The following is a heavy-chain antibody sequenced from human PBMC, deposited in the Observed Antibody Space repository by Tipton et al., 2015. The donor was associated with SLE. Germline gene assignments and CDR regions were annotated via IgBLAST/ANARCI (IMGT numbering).Heavy chain of an antibody. CDR3: GRLCYDFFGRTGMDV. D-gene: IGHD3-3*01. CDR1: GYNFGSYW. Sequence: VQLVQSGAEVKKPGESLKISCQGSGYNFGSYWIGWVRQMPGKGLEWMGLIYPGDSNTRYSPSFQGQVTISADKSISTAYLQWNSLKAADTAMYYCGRLCYDFFGRTGMDVWGQGTTVNVSS. CDR2: IYPGDSNT. V-gene: IGHV5-51*01. J-gene: IGHJ6*02.